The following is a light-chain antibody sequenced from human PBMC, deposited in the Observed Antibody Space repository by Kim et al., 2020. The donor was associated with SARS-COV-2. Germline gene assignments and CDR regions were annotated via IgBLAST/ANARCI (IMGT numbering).Light chain of an antibody. CDR1: QAISNY. J-gene: IGKJ1*01. CDR2: GAS. Sequence: DIQMTQSPSAMSASVGDRVTITCRASQAISNYLAWFQQKPGKVPKRLIYGASSLHTGVPSRFSGSGSGTEFTLTINSLQPEDFATYYCLQHNTYPWTFGQGTKVDIK. CDR3: LQHNTYPWT. V-gene: IGKV1-17*03.